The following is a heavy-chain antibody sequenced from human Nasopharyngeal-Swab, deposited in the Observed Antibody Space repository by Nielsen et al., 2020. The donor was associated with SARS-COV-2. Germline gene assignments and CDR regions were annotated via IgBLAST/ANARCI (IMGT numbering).Heavy chain of an antibody. CDR1: GFTFSTYW. CDR3: ARLLEVGGTPLDY. D-gene: IGHD6-19*01. Sequence: GESLKISCEASGFTFSTYWMSWVRQAPGKGLEWVANIRQDESEKYYVDSVKGRFIISRDNAKNSLFLQMNSLRVADTAVYYCARLLEVGGTPLDYWGQGTLVSVSS. CDR2: IRQDESEK. V-gene: IGHV3-7*01. J-gene: IGHJ4*02.